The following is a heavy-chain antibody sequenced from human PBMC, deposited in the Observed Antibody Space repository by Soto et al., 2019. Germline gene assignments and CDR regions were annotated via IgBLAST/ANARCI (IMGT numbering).Heavy chain of an antibody. D-gene: IGHD2-2*01. Sequence: GRNLRLSCAAYGLSFTNSSIHWARQAPGNGLECVSVISGTGDTTYNADSVKGRLTISRDNSMYTAFLQRNSLRAEDTALYYCAKGYCSSTSCSFDYWVHGTLVSVSS. V-gene: IGHV3-23*01. J-gene: IGHJ4*01. CDR3: AKGYCSSTSCSFDY. CDR2: ISGTGDTT. CDR1: GLSFTNSS.